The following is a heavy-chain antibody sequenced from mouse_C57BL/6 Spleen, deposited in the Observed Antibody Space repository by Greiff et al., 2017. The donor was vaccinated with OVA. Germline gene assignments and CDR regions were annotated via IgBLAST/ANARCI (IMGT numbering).Heavy chain of an antibody. CDR2: INPYNGDT. J-gene: IGHJ4*01. D-gene: IGHD2-2*01. CDR1: GYSFTGYF. Sequence: VQLQQSGPELVKPGDSVKISCKASGYSFTGYFMNWVMQSHGKSLEWIGRINPYNGDTFYNQKFKGKATLTVDKSSSTAHMELRSLTSEDSAVYYCARWLPSYAMDYWGQGTSVTVSS. V-gene: IGHV1-20*01. CDR3: ARWLPSYAMDY.